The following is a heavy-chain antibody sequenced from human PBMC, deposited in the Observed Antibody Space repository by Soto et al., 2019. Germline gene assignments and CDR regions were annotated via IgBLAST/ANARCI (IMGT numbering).Heavy chain of an antibody. D-gene: IGHD1-26*01. CDR2: ISAYNGNT. CDR1: GYTFSSYG. J-gene: IGHJ4*02. CDR3: ARREVGTTLDFDY. V-gene: IGHV1-18*01. Sequence: QVQLVQSGAEVKKPGASVKVSCKASGYTFSSYGISWVRQAPGQGLEWMGWISAYNGNTKYAQKLQGRVTMTTDTSPSTAYMEQRSRRSDDTAVYYCARREVGTTLDFDYWGQGTLVTVSS.